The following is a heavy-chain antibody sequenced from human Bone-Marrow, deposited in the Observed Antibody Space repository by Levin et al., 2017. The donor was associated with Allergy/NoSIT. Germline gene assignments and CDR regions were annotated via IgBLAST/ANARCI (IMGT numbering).Heavy chain of an antibody. Sequence: GESLKISCAASGFTFSDYYINWVRQAPGKGLEWVGRIKDKPNSYTTEYAASVKGRFTISRDDSRNSLYLQMNSLKTEDTAVYYCSREEYSSGPDFDYWGQGTLVTVSS. CDR2: IKDKPNSYTT. CDR3: SREEYSSGPDFDY. CDR1: GFTFSDYY. V-gene: IGHV3-72*01. D-gene: IGHD3-22*01. J-gene: IGHJ4*02.